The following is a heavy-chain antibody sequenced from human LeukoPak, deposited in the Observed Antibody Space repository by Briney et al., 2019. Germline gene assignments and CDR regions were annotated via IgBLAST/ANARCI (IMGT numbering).Heavy chain of an antibody. J-gene: IGHJ4*02. CDR2: ISGSGGST. CDR3: AKESGSSWSRHSFDY. D-gene: IGHD6-13*01. V-gene: IGHV3-23*01. CDR1: GFTFSGYA. Sequence: GGSLRLSCAASGFTFSGYAMSWVRQAPGKGLEWVSAISGSGGSTYYADSVKGRFTISRDNSKNTLYLQMNSLRAEDTAVYYCAKESGSSWSRHSFDYWGQGTLVTVSS.